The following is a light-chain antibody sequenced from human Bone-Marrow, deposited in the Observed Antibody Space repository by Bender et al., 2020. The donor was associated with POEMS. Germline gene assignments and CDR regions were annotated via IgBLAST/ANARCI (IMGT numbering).Light chain of an antibody. Sequence: QSALTQPRSVSGSPGQSVTISCTGSSSDVGAYNHVSWYQQHPGKVPQLLIYDVTKRPSGVPDRFSGAKSGKTVSLTISGLQAEDEADYYCCSYAGTYTFVLGGGTRVTVL. CDR2: DVT. CDR1: SSDVGAYNH. CDR3: CSYAGTYTFV. J-gene: IGLJ3*02. V-gene: IGLV2-11*01.